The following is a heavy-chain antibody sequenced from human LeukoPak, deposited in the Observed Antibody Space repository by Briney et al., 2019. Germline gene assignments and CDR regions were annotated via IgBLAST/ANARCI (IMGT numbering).Heavy chain of an antibody. V-gene: IGHV3-48*01. CDR2: TSGGSSTI. D-gene: IGHD6-19*01. CDR3: ARVQAGTPPGDYYYYYGMDV. Sequence: GGSLRLSCAASGFTFSSYSMNWVRQAPGKGLEWVSYTSGGSSTIYYADSVKGRFTISRDNAKNSLYLQMNSLRAEDTAVYYCARVQAGTPPGDYYYYYGMDVWGQGTTVTVSS. CDR1: GFTFSSYS. J-gene: IGHJ6*02.